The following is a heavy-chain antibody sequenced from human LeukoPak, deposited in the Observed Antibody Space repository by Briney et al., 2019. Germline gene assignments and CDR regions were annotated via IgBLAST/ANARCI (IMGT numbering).Heavy chain of an antibody. J-gene: IGHJ4*02. V-gene: IGHV4-39*07. D-gene: IGHD4-17*01. Sequence: SETLSLTCTVSGGSISSSSYYWGWIRQPPGEGLEWIGSIYYSGSTYYNPSLKSRVTISVDTSKNQFSLKLSSVTAADTAVYYCARERIDYGDYSYFDYWGQGTLVTVSS. CDR1: GGSISSSSYY. CDR3: ARERIDYGDYSYFDY. CDR2: IYYSGST.